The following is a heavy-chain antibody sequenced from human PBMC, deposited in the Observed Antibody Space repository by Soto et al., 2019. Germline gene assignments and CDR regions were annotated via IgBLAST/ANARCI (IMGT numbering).Heavy chain of an antibody. CDR1: GFTFSSYA. V-gene: IGHV3-23*01. CDR3: AITTFIAVAGTKDCYFDY. J-gene: IGHJ4*02. D-gene: IGHD6-19*01. CDR2: ISGSGGST. Sequence: GGSLRLSCEASGFTFSSYAMSWVRQAPGKGLEWVSAISGSGGSTYYADSVKGRFTISRDNSKKTLYLQMNSLRAEDTAVYYCAITTFIAVAGTKDCYFDYWGQGTLVTVSS.